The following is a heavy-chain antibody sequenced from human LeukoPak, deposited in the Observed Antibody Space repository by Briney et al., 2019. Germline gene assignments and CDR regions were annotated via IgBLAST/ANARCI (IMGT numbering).Heavy chain of an antibody. V-gene: IGHV1-18*01. CDR2: ISAYNGNT. CDR1: GYTFTSYG. Sequence: ASVKVSCKASGYTFTSYGISWVRQAPGQGLEWMGWISAYNGNTNYAQKLQGRVTMTTDTSTSTAYMELRSLRAEDTAVYYCARVFRGDYFDYWGQGTLVTVSS. J-gene: IGHJ4*02. CDR3: ARVFRGDYFDY. D-gene: IGHD1-26*01.